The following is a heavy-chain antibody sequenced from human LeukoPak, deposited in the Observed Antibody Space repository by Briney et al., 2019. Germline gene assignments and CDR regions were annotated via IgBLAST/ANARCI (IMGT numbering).Heavy chain of an antibody. Sequence: SETLSLTCTVSGGSISSSNYYWGWIRQPPGKGLEWIGITYYTGSTFYNPSLKSRVTISVDTSMRQFSLKLRSVTAADTAVFYCARLRKPAAGTWVFDTSGYYFDFWGQGTLVTVSS. CDR3: ARLRKPAAGTWVFDTSGYYFDF. V-gene: IGHV4-39*01. J-gene: IGHJ4*02. CDR2: TYYTGST. CDR1: GGSISSSNYY. D-gene: IGHD6-13*01.